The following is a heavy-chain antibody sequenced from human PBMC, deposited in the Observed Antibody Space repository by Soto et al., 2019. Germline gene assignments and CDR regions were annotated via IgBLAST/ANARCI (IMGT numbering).Heavy chain of an antibody. CDR2: ISYDGSNK. CDR1: GFTFSSYA. D-gene: IGHD2-21*02. Sequence: QVQLVESGGGVVQPGRSLRLSCAASGFTFSSYAMHWVRQAPGKGLEWVAVISYDGSNKYYADSVKGLFTISRDNSKNTLYLQMNSLRAEDTAVYYCARDSLAYCGGDCLGAYYFDYWGQGTLVTVSS. CDR3: ARDSLAYCGGDCLGAYYFDY. J-gene: IGHJ4*02. V-gene: IGHV3-30-3*01.